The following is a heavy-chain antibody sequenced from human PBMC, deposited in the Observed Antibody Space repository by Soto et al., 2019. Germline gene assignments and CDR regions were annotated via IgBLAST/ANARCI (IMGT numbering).Heavy chain of an antibody. D-gene: IGHD5-18*01. CDR1: GFTFSDSW. V-gene: IGHV3-7*05. Sequence: GGSLRLSCAVSGFTFSDSWMAWVRQAPGKGLEWVAHINQGSDQTYYVGSVTGRFTISRDNAKNSLYLEMNNLRAEDTAIYFCATYSYHYLHNWGQGALVTVSS. CDR3: ATYSYHYLHN. CDR2: INQGSDQT. J-gene: IGHJ4*02.